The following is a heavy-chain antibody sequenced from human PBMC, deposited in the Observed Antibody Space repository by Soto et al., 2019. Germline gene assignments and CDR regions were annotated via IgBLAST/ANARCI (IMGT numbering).Heavy chain of an antibody. CDR3: AKDHDFWSGYYSGLFDY. CDR1: GFTFSSYG. D-gene: IGHD3-3*01. CDR2: ISYDGSNK. V-gene: IGHV3-30*18. J-gene: IGHJ4*02. Sequence: PGGSLRLSCAASGFTFSSYGMHWVRQAPGKGLEWVAVISYDGSNKYYADSVKGRFTISRDNSKNTLYLQMNSLRAEDTAVYYCAKDHDFWSGYYSGLFDYWGQGTLVTVSS.